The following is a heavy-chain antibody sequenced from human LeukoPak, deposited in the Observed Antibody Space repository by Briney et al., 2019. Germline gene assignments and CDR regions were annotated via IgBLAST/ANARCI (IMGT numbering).Heavy chain of an antibody. J-gene: IGHJ4*02. CDR1: GGSISSSNW. V-gene: IGHV4-4*02. CDR2: IYNSGST. CDR3: ARGSDYVDSIFDY. Sequence: PSETLSLTCAVSGGSISSSNWWSWVRQPPGKGLGGIGEIYNSGSTNYNPSLKSRVTISLDTSKNQFSLKLSSVTAADTAVYYCARGSDYVDSIFDYWGQGTLVTVSS. D-gene: IGHD4-17*01.